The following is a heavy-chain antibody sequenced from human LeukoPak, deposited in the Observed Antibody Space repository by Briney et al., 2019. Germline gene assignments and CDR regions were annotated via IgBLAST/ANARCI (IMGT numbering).Heavy chain of an antibody. J-gene: IGHJ5*02. CDR3: ARVYNWSRRGWFDP. D-gene: IGHD1-20*01. CDR1: GYSISSGYY. CDR2: IYHSGST. Sequence: SETLSLTCTVSGYSISSGYYWGWIRQPPGKGLEWIGSIYHSGSTYYNPSLKSRVTISVDTSKNQFSLKLSSVTAADTAVYYCARVYNWSRRGWFDPWGQGTLVTVSS. V-gene: IGHV4-38-2*02.